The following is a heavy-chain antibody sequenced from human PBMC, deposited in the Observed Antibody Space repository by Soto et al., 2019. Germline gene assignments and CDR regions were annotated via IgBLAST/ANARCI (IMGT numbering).Heavy chain of an antibody. V-gene: IGHV3-64D*06. CDR2: VSTSGRST. D-gene: IGHD2-15*01. Sequence: LRLSCAASGFTFSLHGMSWVRQVPGKGLEAISAVSTSGRSTYYADSVKDRFTISRDNSKNTLFLQMGSLRPEDTAIYYCVKQAHGLDGVAFDYWGQGTQVTVSS. CDR3: VKQAHGLDGVAFDY. CDR1: GFTFSLHG. J-gene: IGHJ4*02.